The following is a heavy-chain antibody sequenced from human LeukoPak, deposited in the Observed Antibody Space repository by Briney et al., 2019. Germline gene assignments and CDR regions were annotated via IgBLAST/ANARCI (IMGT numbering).Heavy chain of an antibody. CDR1: GFTFGSYD. CDR3: AKLADSGYDSNDY. Sequence: GGSLRLSCAASGFTFGSYDMSWVRQAPGKGLEWVSAISGSGGSTYYADSVKGRFTISRDNSKNTLYLQMNSLRAEDTAVYYCAKLADSGYDSNDYWGQGTLVTVSS. J-gene: IGHJ4*02. V-gene: IGHV3-23*01. CDR2: ISGSGGST. D-gene: IGHD5-12*01.